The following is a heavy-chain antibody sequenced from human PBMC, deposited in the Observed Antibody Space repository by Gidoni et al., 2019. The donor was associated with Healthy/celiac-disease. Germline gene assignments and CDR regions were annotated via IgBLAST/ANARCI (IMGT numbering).Heavy chain of an antibody. Sequence: EVQLVESGGGLVKPGRSLRLSCTASGFTFGDYAMSWFRQAPGKGLEWVGFIRSKAYGGTTEYAASVKGRFTISRDDSKSIAYLQMNSLKTEDTAVYYCTRASIWSGNTWWFDPWGQGTLVTVSS. J-gene: IGHJ5*02. CDR2: IRSKAYGGTT. CDR1: GFTFGDYA. D-gene: IGHD3-3*01. V-gene: IGHV3-49*05. CDR3: TRASIWSGNTWWFDP.